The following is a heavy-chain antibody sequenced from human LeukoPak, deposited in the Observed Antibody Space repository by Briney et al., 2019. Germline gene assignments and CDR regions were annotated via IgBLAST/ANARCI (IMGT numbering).Heavy chain of an antibody. Sequence: SVKVSCKASGGTFSSYAISWVRQAPGQGLEWMGGIIPIFGTANYAQKFQGRVTITADGSTSTAYMELSSLRSEDTAVYYCARGSAIVVTVFDYWGQGTLVTVSS. CDR2: IIPIFGTA. V-gene: IGHV1-69*01. D-gene: IGHD5-12*01. J-gene: IGHJ4*02. CDR3: ARGSAIVVTVFDY. CDR1: GGTFSSYA.